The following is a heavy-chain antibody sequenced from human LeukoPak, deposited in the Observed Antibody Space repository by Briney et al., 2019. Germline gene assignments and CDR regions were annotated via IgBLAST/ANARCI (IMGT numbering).Heavy chain of an antibody. CDR3: ARSGAYGSGSYYIRY. CDR2: ISGLNGNT. V-gene: IGHV1-18*01. CDR1: GYSFTSFG. D-gene: IGHD3-10*01. Sequence: GASVKVSCKASGYSFTSFGISWVRQAPGQGLEWMGWISGLNGNTDYAQKFQGRVTMTTDTSTSTAYMELRSLRSDDTAMYYCARSGAYGSGSYYIRYWGQGTLVTVSS. J-gene: IGHJ4*02.